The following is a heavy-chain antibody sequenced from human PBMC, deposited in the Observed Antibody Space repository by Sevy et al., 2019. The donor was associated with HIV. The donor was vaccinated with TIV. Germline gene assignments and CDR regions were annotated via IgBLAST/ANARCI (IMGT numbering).Heavy chain of an antibody. CDR3: ARVVAYCSGGSCFPGYYYGMDV. CDR2: ISSSSNYI. D-gene: IGHD2-15*01. J-gene: IGHJ6*02. Sequence: GSLRLSCAASGFTFSNYNMNWVRQAPGKGLEWVSSISSSSNYISYADSMKGRFTISRDNAKNSRFLQMNSLRAEDTAVYYCARVVAYCSGGSCFPGYYYGMDVWGQGTTVTVSS. V-gene: IGHV3-21*01. CDR1: GFTFSNYN.